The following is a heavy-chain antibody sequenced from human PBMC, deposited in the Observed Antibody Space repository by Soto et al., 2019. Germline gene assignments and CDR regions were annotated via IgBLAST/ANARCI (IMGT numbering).Heavy chain of an antibody. CDR1: GYTFTSYA. Sequence: ASVKVSCKASGYTFTSYAIHWVRQAPGQRLEWMGWINAGNGNTKYSQKFKGRVTITRDTSASTAYMELSSLRSEDTAVYYCARVTCGGGTCCYDYWGKGTLVSVSS. CDR2: INAGNGNT. CDR3: ARVTCGGGTCCYDY. J-gene: IGHJ4*02. D-gene: IGHD2-15*01. V-gene: IGHV1-3*01.